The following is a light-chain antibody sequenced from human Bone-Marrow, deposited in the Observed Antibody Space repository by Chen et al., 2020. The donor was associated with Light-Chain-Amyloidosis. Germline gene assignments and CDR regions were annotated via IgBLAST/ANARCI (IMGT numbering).Light chain of an antibody. CDR2: RDT. CDR3: QSADSSGTYEVI. CDR1: DLPTKY. V-gene: IGLV3-25*03. Sequence: SYELTQPPSVSVSPCPTARITCSGDDLPTKYAYWYQQKPGQAPVLVIHRDTERPSGISERFSGSSSGTTATLTISGVQAEDEADYHGQSADSSGTYEVIFGGGTKLTVL. J-gene: IGLJ2*01.